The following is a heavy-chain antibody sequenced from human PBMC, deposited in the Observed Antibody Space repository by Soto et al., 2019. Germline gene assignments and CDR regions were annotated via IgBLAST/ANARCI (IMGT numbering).Heavy chain of an antibody. V-gene: IGHV3-23*01. CDR2: ISGSGGST. D-gene: IGHD3-22*01. Sequence: GGSLRLSCAASGFTFSSYAMSWVRQAPGKGLEWVSAISGSGGSTYYADSVKGRFTISRDNSKNTLYLQMNSLRAEDTAVYYCAKASRITMIVVADDAFDIWGQGTMVTASS. CDR1: GFTFSSYA. CDR3: AKASRITMIVVADDAFDI. J-gene: IGHJ3*02.